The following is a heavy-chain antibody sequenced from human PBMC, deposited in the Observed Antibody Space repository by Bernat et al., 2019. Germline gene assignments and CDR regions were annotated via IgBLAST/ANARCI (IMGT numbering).Heavy chain of an antibody. CDR3: ARGRKKGWGGYWYFDL. D-gene: IGHD7-27*01. Sequence: QVQLVQSGAEVKKPGASVKVSCKASGYTFTSYAMHWVRQAPGQRLEWMGWINTNTGNPTYAQGFTGRFVFSLDTSVSTAYLQISSLKAEDTAVYYCARGRKKGWGGYWYFDLWGRGTLVTVSS. V-gene: IGHV7-4-1*02. CDR2: INTNTGNP. J-gene: IGHJ2*01. CDR1: GYTFTSYA.